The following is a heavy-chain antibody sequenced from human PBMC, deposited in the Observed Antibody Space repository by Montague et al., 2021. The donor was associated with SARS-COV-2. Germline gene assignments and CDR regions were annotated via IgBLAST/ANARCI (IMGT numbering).Heavy chain of an antibody. Sequence: PALVKPTQTLTLTCTFSGFSITTSTMGVGWIRQPPGKALEWLALIYWGDEKRFSPSLKSRLTITKDTFKGQVVLRMTNMDPVDTATYYCVHYASGSYYFHYWGQGTPVTVSS. CDR3: VHYASGSYYFHY. CDR2: IYWGDEK. J-gene: IGHJ4*02. CDR1: GFSITTSTMG. V-gene: IGHV2-5*02. D-gene: IGHD3-10*01.